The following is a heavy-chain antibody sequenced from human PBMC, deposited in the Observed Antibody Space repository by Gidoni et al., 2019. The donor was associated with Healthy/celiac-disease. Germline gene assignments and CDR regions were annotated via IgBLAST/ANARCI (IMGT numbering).Heavy chain of an antibody. D-gene: IGHD3-3*01. Sequence: EVQLVESGGGLVQPGRSLRLSCSASGFTFGDYAMSWVRQAPGKGLEWVGFIRSKAYGGTTEYAASVKGRFTISRDDSKGIAYLQMNSLKTEDTAVYYCTRGEDFGELWGQGTLVTVSS. CDR3: TRGEDFGEL. J-gene: IGHJ4*02. CDR1: GFTFGDYA. CDR2: IRSKAYGGTT. V-gene: IGHV3-49*04.